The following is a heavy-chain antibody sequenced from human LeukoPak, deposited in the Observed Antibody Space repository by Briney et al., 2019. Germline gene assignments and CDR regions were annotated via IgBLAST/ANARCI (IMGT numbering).Heavy chain of an antibody. D-gene: IGHD5-12*01. CDR3: TTLGYHLDS. Sequence: GGSLRLSCAASGFDFCAYEMNWVRQAPGKGLEWVSYFAGSDTTTYYADSVKGRFTISRDNAKNLLYLQMNSLRAEDTALYYCTTLGYHLDSWGQGTLVTVSS. V-gene: IGHV3-48*03. CDR2: FAGSDTTT. CDR1: GFDFCAYE. J-gene: IGHJ4*02.